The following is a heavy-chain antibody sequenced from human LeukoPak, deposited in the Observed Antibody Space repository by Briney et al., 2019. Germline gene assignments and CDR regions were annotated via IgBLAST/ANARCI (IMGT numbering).Heavy chain of an antibody. Sequence: ASVRVSFTASGDTFTSYGIRWGRQAPGEGGERGGWISAYNGNTNYAQKLQGRVTMTTDTSTSTAYMELRSLRSDDTAVYYCARRGIPVYYYGMDVWGQGTTVTVSS. J-gene: IGHJ6*02. CDR1: GDTFTSYG. CDR3: ARRGIPVYYYGMDV. D-gene: IGHD3-16*01. V-gene: IGHV1-18*01. CDR2: ISAYNGNT.